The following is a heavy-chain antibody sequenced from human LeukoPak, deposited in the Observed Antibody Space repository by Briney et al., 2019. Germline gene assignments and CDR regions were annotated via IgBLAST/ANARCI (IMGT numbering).Heavy chain of an antibody. D-gene: IGHD2-15*01. CDR3: TSDRNSPLDQ. CDR2: IRQDGSER. Sequence: GGSLRLSCAASGFTFSTYWMSWVRQAPGKGLEWVANIRQDGSERYYVDSVKGRFTISRDNAKNSLYLQMNSLRAEDTAVYYCTSDRNSPLDQWGQGTLVTVSS. J-gene: IGHJ4*02. CDR1: GFTFSTYW. V-gene: IGHV3-7*01.